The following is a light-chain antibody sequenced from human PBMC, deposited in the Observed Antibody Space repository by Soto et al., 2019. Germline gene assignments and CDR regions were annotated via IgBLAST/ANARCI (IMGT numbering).Light chain of an antibody. V-gene: IGKV1-8*01. J-gene: IGKJ4*01. CDR3: QQYYSYPRT. CDR1: QGISSY. Sequence: AIRMTQSPSSLSASTVDRVTITCRASQGISSYLAWYQQKPGKAPKLLIYAASTLQSGVPSRFSGSGSGTDFTLTISCLQSEDLATYYCQQYYSYPRTFGGGTKVEIK. CDR2: AAS.